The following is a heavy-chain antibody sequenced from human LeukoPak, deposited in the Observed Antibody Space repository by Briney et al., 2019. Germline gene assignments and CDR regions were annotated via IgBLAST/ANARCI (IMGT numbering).Heavy chain of an antibody. CDR1: GGSFNDHY. Sequence: SETLSLTCAVYGGSFNDHYWSWIRQSLGKGLEWIGEINHSGSTNYNPSLKSRVAMSVDTSKNQLSLKLNSVTAADTAVYYCARGVTTVTTLAYFDYWGQGTQVTVSS. D-gene: IGHD4-17*01. CDR3: ARGVTTVTTLAYFDY. CDR2: INHSGST. J-gene: IGHJ4*02. V-gene: IGHV4-34*01.